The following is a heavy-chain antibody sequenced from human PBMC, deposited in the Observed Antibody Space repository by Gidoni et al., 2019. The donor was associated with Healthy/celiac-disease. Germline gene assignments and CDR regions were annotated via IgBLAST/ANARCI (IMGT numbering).Heavy chain of an antibody. CDR1: GFTFSSYA. CDR2: ISGSGGST. Sequence: EVQLLESGGGLVQPGGSLSRSCAAPGFTFSSYAMSWVRQAPGKGLEWVSAISGSGGSTYYADSVKGRITISRDNSKNTLYLQMNSLRAEDTAVYYCITMVRGVTLWDYWGQGTLVTVSS. D-gene: IGHD3-10*01. CDR3: ITMVRGVTLWDY. J-gene: IGHJ4*02. V-gene: IGHV3-23*01.